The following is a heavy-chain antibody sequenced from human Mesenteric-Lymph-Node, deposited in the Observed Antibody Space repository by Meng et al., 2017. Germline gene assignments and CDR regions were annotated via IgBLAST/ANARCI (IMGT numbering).Heavy chain of an antibody. CDR2: INPNSGGT. J-gene: IGHJ4*02. V-gene: IGHV1-2*02. D-gene: IGHD1-26*01. Sequence: SVTVSCKASGYTFTGYYMHWVRQAPGQGLEWMGWINPNSGGTNYAQKFQGRVTMTRDTSISTAYMELSRLRSDDTAVYYCARDLDRIVGAYYYFDYWGQGTLVTVSS. CDR1: GYTFTGYY. CDR3: ARDLDRIVGAYYYFDY.